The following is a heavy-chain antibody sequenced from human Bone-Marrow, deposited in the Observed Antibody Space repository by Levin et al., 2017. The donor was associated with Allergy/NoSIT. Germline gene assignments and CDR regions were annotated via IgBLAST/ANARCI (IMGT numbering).Heavy chain of an antibody. Sequence: QTGGSLRLSCTASGFTFSSYSMHWVRQAPGKGLEWVALISYDGSDIYYADSVKGRFTISRDNSRNTLDLQMNSLRAEDTALYYCAKDKGFCSPSSCFGVDYMDVWGKGTTVIVSS. V-gene: IGHV3-30*18. CDR2: ISYDGSDI. D-gene: IGHD3-3*01. CDR3: AKDKGFCSPSSCFGVDYMDV. J-gene: IGHJ6*03. CDR1: GFTFSSYS.